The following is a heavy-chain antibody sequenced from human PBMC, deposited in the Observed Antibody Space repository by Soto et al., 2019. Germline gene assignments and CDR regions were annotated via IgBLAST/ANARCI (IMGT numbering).Heavy chain of an antibody. CDR1: GVSFSGFS. CDR3: ARGRKVYTSTSYVD. Sequence: QVQLQQWGAGLLKPSETLSLTCAVYGVSFSGFSWSWIRQPPGKGLEWIGEINHSGSTNYNPSFNSRVPISEDTSKHQFSLKLSSVTAADTAVYYCARGRKVYTSTSYVDWGQGTLVTVSS. D-gene: IGHD6-13*01. V-gene: IGHV4-34*01. J-gene: IGHJ4*02. CDR2: INHSGST.